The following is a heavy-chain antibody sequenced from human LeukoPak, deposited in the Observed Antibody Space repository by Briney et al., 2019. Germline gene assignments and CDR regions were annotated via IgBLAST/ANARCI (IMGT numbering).Heavy chain of an antibody. J-gene: IGHJ3*02. D-gene: IGHD3-3*01. CDR3: ARNIPYYDFWIGTKDAFDI. V-gene: IGHV4-34*01. Sequence: STNYTPSLKSRFTISVDTSKNQFSLKLSSVTAADTAVYYCARNIPYYDFWIGTKDAFDIWGQGTMVTVSS. CDR2: ST.